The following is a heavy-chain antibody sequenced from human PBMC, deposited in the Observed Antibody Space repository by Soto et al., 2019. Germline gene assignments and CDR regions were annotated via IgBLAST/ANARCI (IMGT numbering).Heavy chain of an antibody. V-gene: IGHV3-23*01. J-gene: IGHJ4*02. Sequence: EVQLLESGGGLVQPGGSLRLSCAASGFTFNNYAMSWVRQAPRKGLEWVSAISSGSDRTWYADSVKGRFAISRDNPKNMLYLQINSLRAEDTALYYCARPYIYGAGNFDSWGQGTLVTVSS. CDR3: ARPYIYGAGNFDS. D-gene: IGHD3-10*01. CDR2: ISSGSDRT. CDR1: GFTFNNYA.